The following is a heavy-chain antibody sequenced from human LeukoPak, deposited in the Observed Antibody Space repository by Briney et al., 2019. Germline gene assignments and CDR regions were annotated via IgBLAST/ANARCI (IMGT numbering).Heavy chain of an antibody. CDR1: GFTFNSCC. CDR2: ISSSSSYI. D-gene: IGHD3-10*01. CDR3: SRDRHHRFGELFP. Sequence: GGSLRLSCAASGFTFNSCCMKWVRQAPGKGLECVSSISSSSSYIYYADSVKGRFTISSDNAKNSLYLQMNSLRAEDTAVYYCSRDRHHRFGELFPWVQGTLVTVSS. J-gene: IGHJ5*02. V-gene: IGHV3-21*01.